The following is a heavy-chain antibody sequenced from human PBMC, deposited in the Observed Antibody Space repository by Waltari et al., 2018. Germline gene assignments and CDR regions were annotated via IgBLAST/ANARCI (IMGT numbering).Heavy chain of an antibody. Sequence: EVQLVESGGGLVQPGGSLRLSCAASEFTFTTYAMSWVRQAPGKGLEWVSAISGSGGSTYYADSVKGRFTISRDNSKNTLYLQMNSLRAEDTAVYYCAKGPLYSSSWGYFDLWGRGTLVTVSS. CDR3: AKGPLYSSSWGYFDL. J-gene: IGHJ2*01. V-gene: IGHV3-23*04. CDR1: EFTFTTYA. D-gene: IGHD6-13*01. CDR2: ISGSGGST.